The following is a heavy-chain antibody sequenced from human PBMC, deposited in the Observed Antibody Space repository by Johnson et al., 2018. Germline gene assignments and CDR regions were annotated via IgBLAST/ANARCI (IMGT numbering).Heavy chain of an antibody. CDR2: ISYDGSNK. V-gene: IGHV3-30*03. CDR1: GFTFSSYG. D-gene: IGHD1-14*01. CDR3: ATPAQHRQYYYYGMDV. Sequence: VQLVESGGGLVQPGGSXRLSCAASGFTFSSYGMHWVRQAPGKGLEWVAVISYDGSNKYYADSVKGRFTISRENSKNTLYLQMNSLRAEDTAVYYCATPAQHRQYYYYGMDVWGQGTTVTVSS. J-gene: IGHJ6*02.